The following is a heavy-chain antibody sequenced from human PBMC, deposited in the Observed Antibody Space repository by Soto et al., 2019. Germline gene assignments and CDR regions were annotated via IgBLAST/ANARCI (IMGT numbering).Heavy chain of an antibody. V-gene: IGHV3-74*01. D-gene: IGHD3-3*01. CDR1: GFIVKRYW. J-gene: IGHJ6*02. CDR2: FGGDENYT. CDR3: GKGKELGVVRYGLDA. Sequence: GGSLRLSWGASGFIVKRYWMHWVRQAPGKGLVWLSRFGGDENYTDYADSVRGRFTISRDIAKNTIYLQMNSLRAEDTAVYYCGKGKELGVVRYGLDAWGQGTMVTVSS.